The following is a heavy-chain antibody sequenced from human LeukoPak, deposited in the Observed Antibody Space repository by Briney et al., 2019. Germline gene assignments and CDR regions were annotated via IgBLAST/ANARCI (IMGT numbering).Heavy chain of an antibody. Sequence: PGGSLRLSCAASGFTVSSNYMSWVRHAPGKGLERVSVIYSGGSTYYADSVKGRFTISRDNTKNTLYLQMNSLRAEDTAVYYCANPRCSGGSCWGQGTLVTVSS. CDR3: ANPRCSGGSC. D-gene: IGHD2-15*01. J-gene: IGHJ4*02. CDR2: IYSGGST. CDR1: GFTVSSNY. V-gene: IGHV3-53*01.